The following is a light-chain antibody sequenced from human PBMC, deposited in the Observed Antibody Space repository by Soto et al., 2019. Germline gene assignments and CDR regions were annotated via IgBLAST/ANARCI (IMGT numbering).Light chain of an antibody. CDR2: AAS. CDR1: QSISSY. J-gene: IGKJ1*01. V-gene: IGKV1-39*01. CDR3: QQSYSTPT. Sequence: DIQITQSPSTLSGSVEDRVTITCRASQSISSYLNWYQQKPGKAPKLLIYAASSLQSGVPSRFSGSGSGTDFTLTISSLQPEDFATYYCQQSYSTPTFGQGTKVDI.